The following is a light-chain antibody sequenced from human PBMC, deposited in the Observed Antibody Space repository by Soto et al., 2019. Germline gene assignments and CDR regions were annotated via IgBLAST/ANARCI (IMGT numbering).Light chain of an antibody. CDR1: QSVSDSQ. V-gene: IGKV3-20*01. CDR2: GVS. J-gene: IGKJ4*01. CDR3: QQYGSSPPRLT. Sequence: EIVFTQSPGTLSLSPGERATLSCRASQSVSDSQLAWYQQKPGQAPRLLIYGVSTRATGIPGRFSGSGSGTDFTLTISRLEPEDFAVYYCQQYGSSPPRLTFGGGTKVDIK.